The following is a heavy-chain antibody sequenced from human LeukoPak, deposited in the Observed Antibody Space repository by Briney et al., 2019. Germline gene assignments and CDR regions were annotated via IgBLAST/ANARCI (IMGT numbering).Heavy chain of an antibody. V-gene: IGHV3-21*01. J-gene: IGHJ5*02. D-gene: IGHD6-13*01. CDR2: ISSSSSDI. CDR1: GFTFSSYS. Sequence: KSGGSLRLSCAASGFTFSSYSMNWVRQAPGKGLEWVSSISSSSSDIYDADSVKGRFTISRDNAKNSLYLQMNSLRAEDTAVYYCARGGGDPYSSLNWFDPWGQGTLVTVSS. CDR3: ARGGGDPYSSLNWFDP.